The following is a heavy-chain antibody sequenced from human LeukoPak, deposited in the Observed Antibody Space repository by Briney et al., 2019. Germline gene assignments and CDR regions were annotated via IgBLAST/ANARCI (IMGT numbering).Heavy chain of an antibody. J-gene: IGHJ3*02. V-gene: IGHV4-39*01. CDR1: GGSISSSSYY. Sequence: SETLSLTCTVSGGSISSSSYYWGWIRQPPGKGLEWIGSIYYSGSTYYNPSLKSRVTISVDTSKNQFSLKLSSVTAADTAVYYCASIPKSDVFDIWGQGTMVTVSS. CDR2: IYYSGST. CDR3: ASIPKSDVFDI.